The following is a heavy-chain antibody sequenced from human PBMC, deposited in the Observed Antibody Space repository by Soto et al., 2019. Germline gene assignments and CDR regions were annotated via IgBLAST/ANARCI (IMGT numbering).Heavy chain of an antibody. Sequence: SETLSLTCTVSGGSISSGGYYWSWIRQHPGKGLEWIGYIYYSGSTYYNPSLKSRVTISVDTSKNQFSLKLSSVTAADTAVYYCARASPRYCSSTSCPSLAGPTDAFDIWGQGTMVTVSS. CDR2: IYYSGST. D-gene: IGHD2-2*01. CDR3: ARASPRYCSSTSCPSLAGPTDAFDI. V-gene: IGHV4-31*03. J-gene: IGHJ3*02. CDR1: GGSISSGGYY.